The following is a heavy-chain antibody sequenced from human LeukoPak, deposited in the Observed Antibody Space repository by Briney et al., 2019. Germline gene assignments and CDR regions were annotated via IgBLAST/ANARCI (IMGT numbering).Heavy chain of an antibody. CDR3: ARDLEGFDP. V-gene: IGHV3-53*01. CDR2: IYSGGST. CDR1: GFTISSNY. Sequence: GASLRLYCAASGFTISSNYMSWVRQARGKGLEWVSVIYSGGSTYYADSVKGRFTISRDNSKNTLYLQMNSLRAEDTAVYYCARDLEGFDPWGQGTLVTVSS. J-gene: IGHJ5*02.